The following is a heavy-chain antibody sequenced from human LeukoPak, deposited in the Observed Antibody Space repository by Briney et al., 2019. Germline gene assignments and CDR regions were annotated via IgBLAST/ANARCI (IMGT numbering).Heavy chain of an antibody. J-gene: IGHJ4*02. CDR3: ARHMAGYSSSWYVFDY. Sequence: TSETLSLTCTVSGGSISSYYWSRIRQPAGKGLEWIGYIYYSGSTNYNPSLKSRVTISVDTSKNQFSLKLSSVTAADTAVYYCARHMAGYSSSWYVFDYWGQGTLVTVSS. V-gene: IGHV4-59*08. D-gene: IGHD6-13*01. CDR1: GGSISSYY. CDR2: IYYSGST.